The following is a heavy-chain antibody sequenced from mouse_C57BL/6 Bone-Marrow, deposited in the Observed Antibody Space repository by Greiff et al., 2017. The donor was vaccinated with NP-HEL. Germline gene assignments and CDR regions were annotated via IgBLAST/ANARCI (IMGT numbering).Heavy chain of an antibody. Sequence: VQLQQPGAELVKPGASVKLSCKASGYTFTSYWMHWVKQRPGQGLEWIGMIHPNSGSTNYNEKFKSKATLTVDKSSSTAYMQLSSLTAEDSAVYCCARRDDYDVAYWGQGTLVTVSA. CDR2: IHPNSGST. V-gene: IGHV1-64*01. CDR1: GYTFTSYW. J-gene: IGHJ3*01. D-gene: IGHD2-4*01. CDR3: ARRDDYDVAY.